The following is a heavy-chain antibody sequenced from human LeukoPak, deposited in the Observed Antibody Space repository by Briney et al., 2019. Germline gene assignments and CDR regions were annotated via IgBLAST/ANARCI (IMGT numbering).Heavy chain of an antibody. D-gene: IGHD2-2*01. CDR2: ISGSGGST. V-gene: IGHV3-23*01. Sequence: PGGSLRLSCAASGFTFSSYAMSWVRQAPGKGLEWVSAISGSGGSTYYADSVKGRFTISRDNSKNTLYLQMNSLRAEDTAVDYCATAWTIVVVPAAIDYWGQGTLVTVSS. CDR1: GFTFSSYA. CDR3: ATAWTIVVVPAAIDY. J-gene: IGHJ4*02.